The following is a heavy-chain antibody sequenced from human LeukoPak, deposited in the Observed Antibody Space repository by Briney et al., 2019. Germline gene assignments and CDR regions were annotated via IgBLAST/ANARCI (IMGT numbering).Heavy chain of an antibody. CDR1: GVSISSSNSY. D-gene: IGHD1-26*01. Sequence: SETLSLTCTVSGVSISSSNSYWGWIRQPPGKGLEWIGSIYYSGNTYYNASLKSQVSISIDTSKNQFSLRLTSVTAADTAVYYCARHNRGYTAVAGPYQYSGSYQRGFDYWGQGTLVTVSS. V-gene: IGHV4-39*01. J-gene: IGHJ4*02. CDR2: IYYSGNT. CDR3: ARHNRGYTAVAGPYQYSGSYQRGFDY.